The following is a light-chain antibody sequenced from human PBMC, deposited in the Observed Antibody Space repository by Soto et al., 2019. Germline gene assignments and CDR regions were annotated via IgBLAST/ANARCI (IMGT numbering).Light chain of an antibody. CDR3: QKYNSASWT. J-gene: IGKJ1*01. V-gene: IGKV1-27*01. CDR2: AAS. Sequence: DIQMTQSPSSLSASVGDRVTITCRASQGISNYLAWYQQKPGKVPKLLIYAASTLQSGVPSRFSGSGTGTDFTLIISSLQPEDVETYYCQKYNSASWTFGQGTKVEIK. CDR1: QGISNY.